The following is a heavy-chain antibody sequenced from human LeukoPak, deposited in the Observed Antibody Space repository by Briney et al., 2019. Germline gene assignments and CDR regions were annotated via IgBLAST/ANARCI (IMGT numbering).Heavy chain of an antibody. CDR1: GYSFTSYW. CDR2: IYPGDSDT. Sequence: KPGESLKISCKGSGYSFTSYWIGRVRQMPGKGLEWMGIIYPGDSDTRYSPSFQGQVTISADKSISTAYLQWSSLKASDTAMYYCARHSGSSPYYYYGMDVWGQGTTVTVSS. V-gene: IGHV5-51*01. D-gene: IGHD1-26*01. J-gene: IGHJ6*02. CDR3: ARHSGSSPYYYYGMDV.